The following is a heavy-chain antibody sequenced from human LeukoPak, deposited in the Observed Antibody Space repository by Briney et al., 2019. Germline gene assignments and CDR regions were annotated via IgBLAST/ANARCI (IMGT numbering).Heavy chain of an antibody. CDR3: ARDFDALYYGDNY. V-gene: IGHV1-2*02. Sequence: ASVKVSCKASGYTFTGYYMHWVRQAPGQGLEWMGWINPKSGGTNYAQKFQGRVTMTRDTSVNTAYLEVSSLRSDDTAVYYCARDFDALYYGDNYWGQGTLVIVSS. CDR1: GYTFTGYY. J-gene: IGHJ4*02. CDR2: INPKSGGT. D-gene: IGHD4-17*01.